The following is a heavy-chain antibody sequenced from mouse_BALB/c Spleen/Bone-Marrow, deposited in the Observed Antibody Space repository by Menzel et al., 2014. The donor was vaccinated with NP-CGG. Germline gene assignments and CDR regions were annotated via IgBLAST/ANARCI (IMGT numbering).Heavy chain of an antibody. D-gene: IGHD3-3*01. CDR2: INPNNGRT. CDR3: ARRGRAMAF. CDR1: GFTFTTYW. V-gene: IGHV1S81*02. J-gene: IGHJ4*01. Sequence: QVQLKESGAALVKPGASVNLSCRASGFTFTTYWIHWVKQRPGQGLEWIGEINPNNGRTNYNERFKTKATLTVDKSSSTAYMQLSSLTSEDSAVYYSARRGRAMAFWGQGTSVTVSS.